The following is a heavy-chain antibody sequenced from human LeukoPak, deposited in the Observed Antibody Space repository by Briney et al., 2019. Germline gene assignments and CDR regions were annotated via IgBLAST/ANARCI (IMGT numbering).Heavy chain of an antibody. J-gene: IGHJ5*02. Sequence: PSETLSLTCTVSGGSVSSGSYYWSWIRQPPGKGLEWIGYIYYSGSTNYNPSLKSRVTISVDTSKNQFSLKLSSVTAADTAVYYCARENLWLGELLPFDPWGQGTLVTVSS. D-gene: IGHD3-10*01. CDR3: ARENLWLGELLPFDP. V-gene: IGHV4-61*01. CDR2: IYYSGST. CDR1: GGSVSSGSYY.